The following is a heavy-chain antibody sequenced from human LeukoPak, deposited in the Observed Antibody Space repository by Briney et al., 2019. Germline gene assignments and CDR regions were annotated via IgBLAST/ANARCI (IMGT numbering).Heavy chain of an antibody. CDR2: ITSGSSTI. CDR1: VFTFSSYI. V-gene: IGHV3-48*01. CDR3: ARYSGGYLDY. J-gene: IGHJ4*02. D-gene: IGHD1-26*01. Sequence: GWSLRLSCAASVFTFSSYIMNWVRQAPGKGLEGVSYITSGSSTIYYAGSVKRRFTISRENAKNSLYLQMKSLRAEDTAVYYCARYSGGYLDYWGQGTLVTASS.